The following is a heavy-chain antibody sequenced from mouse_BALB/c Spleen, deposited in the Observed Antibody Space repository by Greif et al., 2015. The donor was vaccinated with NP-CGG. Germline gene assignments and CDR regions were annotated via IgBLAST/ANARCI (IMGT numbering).Heavy chain of an antibody. Sequence: QVQLQQSGAELAKPGASVKMSCKASGYTFTSYWMHWVKQRPGQGLEWIGYINPSTGYTEYNQKFKDKATLTADKSSSTAYMQLSSLTSEDSAVYYCARSLSTMITTPYAMDYWGQGTSVTVSS. CDR3: ARSLSTMITTPYAMDY. V-gene: IGHV1-7*01. D-gene: IGHD2-4*01. J-gene: IGHJ4*01. CDR2: INPSTGYT. CDR1: GYTFTSYW.